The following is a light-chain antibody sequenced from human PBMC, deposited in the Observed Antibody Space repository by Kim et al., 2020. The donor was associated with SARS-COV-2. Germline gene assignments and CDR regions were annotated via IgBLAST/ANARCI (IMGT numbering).Light chain of an antibody. CDR3: CSYAGSSNMV. V-gene: IGLV2-23*01. CDR2: EGS. Sequence: GQSITISCTGTSSDVGSYNLVSWYQQHPGKAPKLMIYEGSKRPSGVSNRFSGSKSGNTASLTISGLQAEDEADYYCCSYAGSSNMVFGGGTQLTVL. CDR1: SSDVGSYNL. J-gene: IGLJ2*01.